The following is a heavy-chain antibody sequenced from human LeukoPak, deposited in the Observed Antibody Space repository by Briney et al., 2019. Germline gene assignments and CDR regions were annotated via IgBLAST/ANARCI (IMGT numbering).Heavy chain of an antibody. CDR1: GYTFTGYY. J-gene: IGHJ4*02. CDR3: ARDAGFWSGYGY. V-gene: IGHV1-2*06. Sequence: ASVKVSCKASGYTFTGYYMHWVGQAPGQGLEWMGRINPNSGGTNYAQKFQGRVTMTRDTSISTAYMELSRLRSDDTAVYYCARDAGFWSGYGYWGQGTLVTVSS. D-gene: IGHD3-3*01. CDR2: INPNSGGT.